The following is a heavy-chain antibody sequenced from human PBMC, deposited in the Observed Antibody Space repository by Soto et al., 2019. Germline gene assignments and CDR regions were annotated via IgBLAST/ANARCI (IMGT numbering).Heavy chain of an antibody. Sequence: TLSLTCTVSGGSISSYYWSWIRQPPGKGLEWIGYIYYSGSTNYNPSLKSRVTISVDTSKNQFSLKLSSVTAADTAVYYCARAMTGRIIWYSSSSIWFDPWGQGTLVTVSS. D-gene: IGHD6-6*01. V-gene: IGHV4-59*01. CDR3: ARAMTGRIIWYSSSSIWFDP. CDR1: GGSISSYY. CDR2: IYYSGST. J-gene: IGHJ5*02.